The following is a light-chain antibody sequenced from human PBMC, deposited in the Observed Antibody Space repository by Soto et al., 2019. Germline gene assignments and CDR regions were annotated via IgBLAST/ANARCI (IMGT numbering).Light chain of an antibody. CDR2: GAS. J-gene: IGKJ2*01. V-gene: IGKV3-20*01. CDR3: HHFGSSRHT. Sequence: EIVLTQSPCTLSFSPLERSTLSCRASQSVSSTYLAWYRHKPGQAPRLLIYGASSRAAGIPDRFSGSGSGTDFTLTISRLEPEDFAVYYCHHFGSSRHTFGQGTKVDIK. CDR1: QSVSSTY.